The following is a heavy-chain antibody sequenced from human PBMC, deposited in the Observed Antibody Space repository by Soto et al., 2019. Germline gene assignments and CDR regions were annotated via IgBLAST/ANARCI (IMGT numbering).Heavy chain of an antibody. J-gene: IGHJ4*02. Sequence: QVQLQESGPGLVKPSETVSLTCTVSGGSISSYYWSWIRQPPGKGLEWIGYIYYSGSTNYNPSLKSRVTISVDTSKNQFSLKLSSVTAADTAVYYCARRWGNSLDYWGQGTLVTVSS. V-gene: IGHV4-59*01. CDR1: GGSISSYY. D-gene: IGHD2-8*02. CDR2: IYYSGST. CDR3: ARRWGNSLDY.